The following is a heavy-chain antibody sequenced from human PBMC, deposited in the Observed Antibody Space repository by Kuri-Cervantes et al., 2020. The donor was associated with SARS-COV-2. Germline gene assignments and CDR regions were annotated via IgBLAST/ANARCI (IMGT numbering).Heavy chain of an antibody. CDR2: IGPSNTYI. J-gene: IGHJ3*02. Sequence: GGSLRLSCTASGFTFNTYNMKWVRQAPGKGLEWVSGIGPSNTYIYYADSVKGRFIISRDNAKNSLYLQMNSLRAEDTAVYYCARRTARGGAFDIWGQGTMVTVSS. D-gene: IGHD6-6*01. CDR3: ARRTARGGAFDI. V-gene: IGHV3-21*06. CDR1: GFTFNTYN.